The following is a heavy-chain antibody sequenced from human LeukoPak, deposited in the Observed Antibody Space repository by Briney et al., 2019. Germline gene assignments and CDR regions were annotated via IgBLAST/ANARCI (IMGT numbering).Heavy chain of an antibody. CDR2: ISAYNGNT. V-gene: IGHV1-18*01. CDR1: GYTFTSYG. Sequence: ASVKVSCKASGYTFTSYGISWVRQAPGQGLEWMGWISAYNGNTNYAQKLQGRVTMTTDTSTSTAYMELRSLRSDDTAVYYCAREEVLAYCGGDCYSHFDYWGQGTLVTVSS. J-gene: IGHJ4*02. D-gene: IGHD2-21*02. CDR3: AREEVLAYCGGDCYSHFDY.